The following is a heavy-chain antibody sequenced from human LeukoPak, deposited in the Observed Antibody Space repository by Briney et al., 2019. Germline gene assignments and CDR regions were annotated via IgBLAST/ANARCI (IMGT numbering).Heavy chain of an antibody. V-gene: IGHV3-33*01. CDR3: ARKGYYYGSGSYYLDY. CDR1: GFTFSSYG. D-gene: IGHD3-10*01. Sequence: GRSLRLSCAASGFTFSSYGMHWVRQAPGKGLEWVAVIWYDGSNKYYADSVKGRFTISRDNSKNTLYLQMNSLRAEDTAVYYCARKGYYYGSGSYYLDYWGQGTLVTVSS. J-gene: IGHJ4*02. CDR2: IWYDGSNK.